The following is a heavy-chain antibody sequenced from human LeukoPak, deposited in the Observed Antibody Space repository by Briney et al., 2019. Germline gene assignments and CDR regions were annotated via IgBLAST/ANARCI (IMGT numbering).Heavy chain of an antibody. D-gene: IGHD1-7*01. Sequence: ASVKVSCKASGGTFSSYAISWVQQAPGQGLEWMGGIIPIFGTANYAQKFQGRVTITTDESTSTAYMELSSPRSEDTAVYYCARGTRTTDYYYYMDVWGKGTTVTVSS. CDR1: GGTFSSYA. V-gene: IGHV1-69*05. CDR2: IIPIFGTA. J-gene: IGHJ6*03. CDR3: ARGTRTTDYYYYMDV.